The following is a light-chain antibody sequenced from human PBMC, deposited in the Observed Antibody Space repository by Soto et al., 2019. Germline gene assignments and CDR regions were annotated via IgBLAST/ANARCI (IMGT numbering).Light chain of an antibody. CDR1: QSVSSSY. CDR2: GAS. V-gene: IGKV3-20*01. J-gene: IGKJ1*01. Sequence: DIFLAQSPCTLCLSPWGLATLSCRASQSVSSSYLAWCQQKPGQAPRLLIYGASSRATGIPDRFSGSGSGTDFTLTISRLEPEDFAVYYCQQYGSSPRTFGQGTKV. CDR3: QQYGSSPRT.